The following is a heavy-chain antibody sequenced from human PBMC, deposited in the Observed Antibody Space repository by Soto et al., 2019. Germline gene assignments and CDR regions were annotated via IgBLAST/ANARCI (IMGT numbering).Heavy chain of an antibody. Sequence: QVQLVQSGAEVKKPGASVKVSCKASGYTFTSYDINWVRQATGQGLEWMGWMNPNSGNTGYAQKFQGRVTMTRNPSISTAYMELSSLRSEDTAVYYCARGSLWFGEPRYYYYGMDVWGQGTTVTVSS. CDR2: MNPNSGNT. V-gene: IGHV1-8*01. CDR1: GYTFTSYD. J-gene: IGHJ6*02. CDR3: ARGSLWFGEPRYYYYGMDV. D-gene: IGHD3-10*01.